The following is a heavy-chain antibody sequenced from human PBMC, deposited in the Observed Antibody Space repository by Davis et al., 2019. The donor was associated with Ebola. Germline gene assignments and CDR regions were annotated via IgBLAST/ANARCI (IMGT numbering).Heavy chain of an antibody. V-gene: IGHV3-15*01. CDR1: GFIFSDYY. CDR2: IKTKTDGGTA. CDR3: TADVVPAATRGVYYYYYYMDV. D-gene: IGHD2-2*01. Sequence: GGSLRLSCATSGFIFSDYYMNWVRQAPGKGLEWVGRIKTKTDGGTADYAAPLKGRFTISRDDSKNTMYLQMNSLTTEDTAVYYCTADVVPAATRGVYYYYYYMDVWGKGTTVTVSS. J-gene: IGHJ6*03.